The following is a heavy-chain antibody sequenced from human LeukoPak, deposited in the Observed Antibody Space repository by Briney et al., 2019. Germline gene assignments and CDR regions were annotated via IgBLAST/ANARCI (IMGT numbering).Heavy chain of an antibody. V-gene: IGHV4-31*03. J-gene: IGHJ5*02. CDR3: ARVARYSSSWYWFDP. CDR1: GGSISSGDYY. D-gene: IGHD6-13*01. Sequence: SETLSLTCTVSGGSISSGDYYWSWIRPHPGKGLEWIVYIYYSGSTYYNPSLKSRVTISVDTSKNQFSLNLSSVTAADTAVYYCARVARYSSSWYWFDPWGQGILVTVSS. CDR2: IYYSGST.